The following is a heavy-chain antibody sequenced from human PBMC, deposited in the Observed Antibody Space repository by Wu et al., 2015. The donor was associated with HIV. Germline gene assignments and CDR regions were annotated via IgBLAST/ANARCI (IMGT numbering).Heavy chain of an antibody. CDR2: IIPIYGTG. V-gene: IGHV1-69*12. Sequence: QVQLVQSGAEVKKPGSSVKVSCKASGGTFSSYAISWVRQAPGQGLEWMGGIIPIYGTGNYAQKFQGRVMITADESTSTAYMELSSLRSEDTAVYYCARGSKDHPHYYYYYMDVWGKGTTVTVSS. CDR1: GGTFSSYA. CDR3: ARGSKDHPHYYYYYMDV. J-gene: IGHJ6*03. D-gene: IGHD1-14*01.